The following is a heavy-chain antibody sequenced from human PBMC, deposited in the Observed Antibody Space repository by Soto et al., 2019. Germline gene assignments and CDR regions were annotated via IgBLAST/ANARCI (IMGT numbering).Heavy chain of an antibody. V-gene: IGHV4-34*01. CDR2: INHSGST. J-gene: IGHJ5*02. CDR1: GGSFSGYY. D-gene: IGHD6-19*01. CDR3: ARGYREVRWRVRGSRISWFDP. Sequence: PSETLSLTCAVYGGSFSGYYWSWIRQPPGKGLEWIGEINHSGSTNYNPSLKSRVTISVDTSKNQFSLKLSSVTAADTAVYYCARGYREVRWRVRGSRISWFDPWGQGTLVTVSS.